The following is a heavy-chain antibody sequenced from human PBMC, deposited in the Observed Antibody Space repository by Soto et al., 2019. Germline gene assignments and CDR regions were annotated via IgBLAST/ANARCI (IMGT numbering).Heavy chain of an antibody. Sequence: ESGGGLVQPGGSLRLSCVVSGFTFSNYGMNWVRQAPGKGLEWVSGISGSGGDTYYVDSVRGRFTISRDNSKNTLYLQMDSLRAEDTAVYYCAKDMDAFWSGYYLRGYFDLWGRGTLVTVS. V-gene: IGHV3-23*01. J-gene: IGHJ2*01. CDR2: ISGSGGDT. CDR1: GFTFSNYG. CDR3: AKDMDAFWSGYYLRGYFDL. D-gene: IGHD3-3*01.